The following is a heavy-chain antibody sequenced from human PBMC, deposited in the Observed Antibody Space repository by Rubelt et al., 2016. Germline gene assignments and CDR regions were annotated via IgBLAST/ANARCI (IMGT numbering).Heavy chain of an antibody. CDR3: ARKGSPNWFDP. V-gene: IGHV4-39*07. Sequence: QLQLQESGPGLVKPSETLSLTCTVSGGSISNSGYYWAWIRQPPGKGLEGIGSIYYCGSTFHNPSLKVRVTISGETSKNQFSLKLTSVTAADTAVYYCARKGSPNWFDPWGQGTLVTVSS. J-gene: IGHJ5*02. CDR1: GGSISNSGYY. D-gene: IGHD3-10*01. CDR2: IYYCGST.